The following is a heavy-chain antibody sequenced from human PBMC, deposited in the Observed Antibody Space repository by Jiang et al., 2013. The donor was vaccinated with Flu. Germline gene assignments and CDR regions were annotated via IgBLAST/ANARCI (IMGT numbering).Heavy chain of an antibody. J-gene: IGHJ4*02. V-gene: IGHV3-48*03. CDR1: GFTFSSYE. D-gene: IGHD3-22*01. CDR2: ISSSGSTI. Sequence: VQLVESGGGLVQPGGSLRLSCAASGFTFSSYEMNWVRQAPGKGLEWVSYISSSGSTIYYADSVKGRFTISRDNAKNSLYLQMNSLRAEDTAVYYCARGRGIVVVDYFDYWGQGTLVTVSS. CDR3: ARGRGIVVVDYFDY.